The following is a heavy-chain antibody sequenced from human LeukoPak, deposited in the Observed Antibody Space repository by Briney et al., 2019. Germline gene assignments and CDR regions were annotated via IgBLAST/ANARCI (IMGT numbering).Heavy chain of an antibody. CDR2: IYHSGST. Sequence: PSETLSLTCTVSGYSISSGYYWGWIRQPPGKGLEWIGSIYHSGSTYYNPSLKSRVTISVDTSKNQFSLKLSSVTAADTAVYYCARDLAAAAGNGHYWGQGTLVTVSS. CDR1: GYSISSGYY. J-gene: IGHJ4*02. D-gene: IGHD6-13*01. CDR3: ARDLAAAAGNGHY. V-gene: IGHV4-38-2*02.